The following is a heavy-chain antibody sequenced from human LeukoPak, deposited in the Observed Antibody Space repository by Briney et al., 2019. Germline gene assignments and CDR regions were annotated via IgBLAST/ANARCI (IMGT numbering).Heavy chain of an antibody. Sequence: GGSLRLSCAASGFTFSSYWMHWVRQAPGKGLEWVAVISYDGSNKYYADSVKGRFTISRDNSKNTLYLQMNSLRAEDTAVYYCAKDLASCCPGYMDVWGKGTTVTVSS. V-gene: IGHV3-30*18. CDR3: AKDLASCCPGYMDV. J-gene: IGHJ6*03. CDR2: ISYDGSNK. CDR1: GFTFSSYW. D-gene: IGHD2-15*01.